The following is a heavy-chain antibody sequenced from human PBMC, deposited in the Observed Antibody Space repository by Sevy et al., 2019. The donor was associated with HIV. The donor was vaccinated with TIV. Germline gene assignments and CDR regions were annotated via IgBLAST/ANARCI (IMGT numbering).Heavy chain of an antibody. CDR2: ISYDGSNK. CDR3: AKGEDRGYYDFWRGYLGTQNYYYYGMDV. CDR1: GFTFSSYG. D-gene: IGHD3-3*01. V-gene: IGHV3-30*18. Sequence: GGSLRLSCAASGFTFSSYGMHWVRQAPGKGLEWVADISYDGSNKYYADSVKGRFTISRDNSKNTLYLQMNSLRAEDTAVYYCAKGEDRGYYDFWRGYLGTQNYYYYGMDVWGQGTTVTVSS. J-gene: IGHJ6*02.